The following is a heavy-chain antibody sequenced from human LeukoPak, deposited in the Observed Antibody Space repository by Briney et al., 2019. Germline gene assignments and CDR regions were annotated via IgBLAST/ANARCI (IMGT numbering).Heavy chain of an antibody. CDR2: IYYSGST. V-gene: IGHV4-59*08. J-gene: IGHJ4*02. CDR1: GGSISSYY. Sequence: SETLSLTCTVSGGSISSYYWSWIRQPPGKGLEWIGYIYYSGSTNYNPSLKSRVTISVDTSKNQFSLKLSTVTAADTAVYYCARAPLRDSSGYYYFYFDYWGQGTLVTVSS. D-gene: IGHD3-22*01. CDR3: ARAPLRDSSGYYYFYFDY.